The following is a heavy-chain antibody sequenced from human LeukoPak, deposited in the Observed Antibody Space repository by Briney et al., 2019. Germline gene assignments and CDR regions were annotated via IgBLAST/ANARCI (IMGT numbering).Heavy chain of an antibody. D-gene: IGHD3-10*01. CDR2: ITHSGST. CDR3: ARDMYVSGHFLPESP. J-gene: IGHJ5*02. CDR1: GGSISSVGYS. V-gene: IGHV4-30-2*01. Sequence: SETLSLTCAGSGGSISSVGYSRRWIRQPPGKGMERIGQITHSGSTYYNSSLKSRVTISVDRCKTQFYLKLTSVTAADTAVYYCARDMYVSGHFLPESPWGQGTLVTVSS.